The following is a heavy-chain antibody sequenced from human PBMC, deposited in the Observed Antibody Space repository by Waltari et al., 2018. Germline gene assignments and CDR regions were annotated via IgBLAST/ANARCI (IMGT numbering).Heavy chain of an antibody. Sequence: EVQLLESGGGLVQPGGSLRLSCAASGFTFSSYAMSWVRRAPGKGLEWVSAISGSGGSTYYADSVKGRFTISRDNSKNTLYLQMNSLRAEDTAVYYCAKPPWSSVDYFDYWGQGTLVTVSS. CDR1: GFTFSSYA. CDR2: ISGSGGST. J-gene: IGHJ4*02. CDR3: AKPPWSSVDYFDY. V-gene: IGHV3-23*01. D-gene: IGHD3-3*01.